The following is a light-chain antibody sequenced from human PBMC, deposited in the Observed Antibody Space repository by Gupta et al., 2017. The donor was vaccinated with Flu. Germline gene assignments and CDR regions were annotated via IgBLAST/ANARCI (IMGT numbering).Light chain of an antibody. Sequence: TIVMNTYICFQHLPRTAPKLLIYNKYQRPSGVPARFSRSKSGPSASLAISGLHSEDEADYYCAAWDDSLNGRWVFGGGTKLTVL. CDR3: AAWDDSLNGRWV. CDR1: TIVMNT. CDR2: NKY. V-gene: IGLV1-44*01. J-gene: IGLJ3*02.